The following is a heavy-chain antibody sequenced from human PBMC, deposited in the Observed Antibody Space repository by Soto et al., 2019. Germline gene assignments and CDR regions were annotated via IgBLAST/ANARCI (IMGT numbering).Heavy chain of an antibody. J-gene: IGHJ5*02. CDR2: ISAYNGNT. V-gene: IGHV1-18*01. Sequence: QVQLVQSGAEVKKPGASVKVSCKASGYTFTSYGISWVRQAPGQVLEWMGWISAYNGNTNYAQKLQGRVTMTTDTSTSTAYMELRSLRSDDTAVYYCARDLGYCSGGSCCSRVDPWGQGTLVTVYS. CDR3: ARDLGYCSGGSCCSRVDP. D-gene: IGHD2-15*01. CDR1: GYTFTSYG.